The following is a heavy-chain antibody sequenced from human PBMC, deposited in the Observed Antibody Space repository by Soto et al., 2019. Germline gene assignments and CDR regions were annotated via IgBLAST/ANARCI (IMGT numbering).Heavy chain of an antibody. J-gene: IGHJ4*02. CDR2: TSNSAPT. V-gene: IGHV4-59*08. Sequence: QVQLQESGPGLVKPSETLSLTCTVSGGSISSYHWSWIRQSPGKGLEWIGYTSNSAPTIYNPSLKRRATXSXDXXKTQFSLRLSSVTAADTAVYFCARLFRDVYNAVEYWGQGALVTVSS. CDR3: ARLFRDVYNAVEY. CDR1: GGSISSYH. D-gene: IGHD3-3*01.